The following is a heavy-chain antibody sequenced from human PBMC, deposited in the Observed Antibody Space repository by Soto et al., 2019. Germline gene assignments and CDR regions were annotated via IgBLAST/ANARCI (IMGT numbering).Heavy chain of an antibody. CDR3: AKGVGGGNSVYFDY. CDR1: GFTFSSHA. CDR2: ISGSGGST. Sequence: EVQVLESGGGLVQPGGSLRLSCEASGFTFSSHAMSWVRQAPGKGLEWVSVISGSGGSTYYADSVKGRFTISRDNSKNTLYLQMDTLRAEDTALYYCAKGVGGGNSVYFDYWGQGTLVTVSS. D-gene: IGHD3-10*01. J-gene: IGHJ4*02. V-gene: IGHV3-23*01.